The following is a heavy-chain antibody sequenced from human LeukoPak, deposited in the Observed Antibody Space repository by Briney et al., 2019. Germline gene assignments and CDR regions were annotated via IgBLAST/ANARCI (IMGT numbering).Heavy chain of an antibody. D-gene: IGHD2-15*01. J-gene: IGHJ6*03. CDR2: IYYSGST. CDR3: ARDRRGYCSGGSCPQRRYMDV. Sequence: PSETLSLTCTVSGGSISSYYWSWIRQPPGKGLEWIGYIYYSGSTNYNPSLKSRVTISVDTSKNQFSLKLSSVTAADTAVYYCARDRRGYCSGGSCPQRRYMDVWGKGTTVTVSS. CDR1: GGSISSYY. V-gene: IGHV4-59*12.